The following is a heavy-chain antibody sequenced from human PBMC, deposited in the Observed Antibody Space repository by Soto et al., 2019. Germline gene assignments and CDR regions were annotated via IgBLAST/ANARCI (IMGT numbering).Heavy chain of an antibody. CDR1: EFTFSSYA. CDR2: ISGSGGST. Sequence: EVQLLESGGGLVQPGGSLRLSCAASEFTFSSYAMSWVRQAPGKGLEWVSAISGSGGSTYYADSVKGRFTISRDNSKNTLYLQMNSLRAEDTAVYYCAKGGGSSWYLLDYWGQGTLVTVSS. V-gene: IGHV3-23*01. D-gene: IGHD6-13*01. CDR3: AKGGGSSWYLLDY. J-gene: IGHJ4*02.